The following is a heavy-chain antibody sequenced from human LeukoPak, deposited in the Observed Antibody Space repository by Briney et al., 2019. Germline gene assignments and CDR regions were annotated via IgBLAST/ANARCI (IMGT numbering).Heavy chain of an antibody. CDR1: GGSFSGYY. Sequence: PSETLSLTCAVYGGSFSGYYWSWIRQPPGKGLEWIGEINHSGSTNYNPSLKSRVTISVDTSKNQFSLQLNSVTPEDTAVYYCARSGWELLEGIDYWGQGTLVTVSS. V-gene: IGHV4-34*01. CDR2: INHSGST. CDR3: ARSGWELLEGIDY. J-gene: IGHJ4*02. D-gene: IGHD1-26*01.